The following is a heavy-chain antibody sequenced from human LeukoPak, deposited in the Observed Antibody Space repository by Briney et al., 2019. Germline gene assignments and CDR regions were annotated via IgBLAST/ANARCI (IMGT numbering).Heavy chain of an antibody. CDR2: IYYSGST. Sequence: SETLSLTCTVSGGSISSSSYYWGWIRQPPGKGLEWIGRIYYSGSTYYNPSLKSRVTISVDTSKNQFSLKLSSVTAADTAVYYCARPSKLTAWFDPWGQGTLVTVSS. D-gene: IGHD5-18*01. CDR3: ARPSKLTAWFDP. V-gene: IGHV4-39*01. CDR1: GGSISSSSYY. J-gene: IGHJ5*02.